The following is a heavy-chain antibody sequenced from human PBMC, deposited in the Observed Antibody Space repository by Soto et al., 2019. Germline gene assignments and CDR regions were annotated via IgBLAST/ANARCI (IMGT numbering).Heavy chain of an antibody. D-gene: IGHD1-20*01. CDR1: GGSISSYY. V-gene: IGHV4-59*01. J-gene: IGHJ6*02. CDR2: IYYSGST. CDR3: ARDGTNWNYYYYYGMDV. Sequence: PSETLSLTCTVSGGSISSYYWSWIRQPPGKGLEWIGYIYYSGSTNYNPSLKSRVTISVDTSKNQFSLELSSVTAADTAVYYCARDGTNWNYYYYYGMDVWGQGTTVTVSS.